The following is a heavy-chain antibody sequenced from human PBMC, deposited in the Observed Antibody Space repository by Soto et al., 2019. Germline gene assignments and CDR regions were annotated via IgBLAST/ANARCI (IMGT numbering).Heavy chain of an antibody. V-gene: IGHV3-33*06. CDR3: AKHLSGSDLFDN. D-gene: IGHD1-26*01. CDR2: IWYDGSNK. J-gene: IGHJ4*02. CDR1: GFTFSSYG. Sequence: GVLRLSCAASGFTFSSYGMHWVRQAPGKGLEWVAVIWYDGSNKYYADSVKGRFTISRDNSKNTLYLQMNSLRAEDTALYFCAKHLSGSDLFDNCGQGTQVTVSS.